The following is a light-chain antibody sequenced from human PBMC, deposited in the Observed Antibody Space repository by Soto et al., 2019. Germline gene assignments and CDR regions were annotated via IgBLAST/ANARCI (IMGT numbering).Light chain of an antibody. CDR3: QVWDSGSNREI. Sequence: SYELTQPPSVSVAPGKTASITCGGNDIGTKSVHWYQQRPGQAPVLVIHFDSDRPSGIPERFSASKSGNTATLTISRVEAGDEADYYCQVWDSGSNREIFGGGTKVTVL. CDR1: DIGTKS. CDR2: FDS. J-gene: IGLJ2*01. V-gene: IGLV3-21*04.